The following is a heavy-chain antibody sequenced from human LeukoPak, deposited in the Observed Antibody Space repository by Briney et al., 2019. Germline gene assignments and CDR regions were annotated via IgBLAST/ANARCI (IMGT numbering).Heavy chain of an antibody. CDR1: GFTVGSQY. CDR3: ARSYSSSSGGLYFFDQ. D-gene: IGHD6-6*01. J-gene: IGHJ4*02. Sequence: GGSLRLSCTASGFTVGSQYLSWVRRAPGKGLEWVSVIYNDGRTSHADSVEGRFTISRDNSKNTLYLQMNSLRVDDTAMYYCARSYSSSSGGLYFFDQWGQGTLVTVSS. CDR2: IYNDGRT. V-gene: IGHV3-53*01.